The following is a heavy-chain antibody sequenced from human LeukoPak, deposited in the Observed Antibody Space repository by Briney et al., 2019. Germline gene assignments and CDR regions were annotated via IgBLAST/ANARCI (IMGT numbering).Heavy chain of an antibody. D-gene: IGHD6-13*01. V-gene: IGHV3-23*01. CDR1: GVTLRSYG. J-gene: IGHJ4*02. CDR2: ISGSGGST. CDR3: AKDWKQQLVFDY. Sequence: PGGSLRLSCAASGVTLRSYGMSWVRQAPGKGLEWVAGISGSGGSTYYADSVKGRFTISRDDSKSTLYLQMNSLRAEDTAVYYCAKDWKQQLVFDYWGQGTLVTVSS.